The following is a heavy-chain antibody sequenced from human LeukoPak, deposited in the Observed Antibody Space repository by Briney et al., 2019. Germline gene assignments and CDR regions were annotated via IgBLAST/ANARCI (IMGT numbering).Heavy chain of an antibody. CDR2: ISNSSSYI. V-gene: IGHV3-21*01. D-gene: IGHD6-19*01. J-gene: IGHJ4*02. CDR3: ARDSSGWYDY. CDR1: GFTFSRYS. Sequence: GGALRLSCAASGFTFSRYSMNWLRQPARKGLEGVASISNSSSYIYYADSVKGRFTISRDNAKNSLYLQMNRLRAEDTAVYYCARDSSGWYDYWGQGTLVTVSS.